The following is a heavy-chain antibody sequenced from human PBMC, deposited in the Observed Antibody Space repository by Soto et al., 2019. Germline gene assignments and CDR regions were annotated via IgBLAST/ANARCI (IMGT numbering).Heavy chain of an antibody. CDR2: ISQSGFT. Sequence: QVQLQQRGAGLLRPSETLSLTCAVSTESLRGYYWTWIRQSPGKGLEWIGEISQSGFTNYNPSLESRVTLSVDMSKSEFSLHLTSMTAADTALYYCARGLFSSGWYSYFDPWGQGTPVTVSS. V-gene: IGHV4-34*01. CDR1: TESLRGYY. J-gene: IGHJ5*02. D-gene: IGHD6-19*01. CDR3: ARGLFSSGWYSYFDP.